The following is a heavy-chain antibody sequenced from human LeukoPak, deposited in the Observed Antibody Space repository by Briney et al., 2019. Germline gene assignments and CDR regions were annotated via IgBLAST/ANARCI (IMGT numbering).Heavy chain of an antibody. V-gene: IGHV1-2*02. Sequence: ASVKVSCKASGYTFTGYYMHWVRQAPGQGLEWMGWINPNSGGTNYAQKFQGRVTMTRDTSISTACMELSRLRSDDTAVYYCARVLQGKLEYSSSPLDYWGQGTLVTVSS. CDR1: GYTFTGYY. D-gene: IGHD6-6*01. J-gene: IGHJ4*02. CDR2: INPNSGGT. CDR3: ARVLQGKLEYSSSPLDY.